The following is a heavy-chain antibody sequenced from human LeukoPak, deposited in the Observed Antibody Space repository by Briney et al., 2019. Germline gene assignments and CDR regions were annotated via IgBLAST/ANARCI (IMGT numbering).Heavy chain of an antibody. CDR1: GFTFSSYG. Sequence: GGSLRLSCAASGFTFSSYGMHWVRQAPGKGLEWVAVIWYDGSNKYYADSVKGRFTISRDNSKNTLYLQMNSLRAEDTAVYYCAKSNFVDTAMVGYFDYWGQGTLVTVSS. D-gene: IGHD5-18*01. CDR2: IWYDGSNK. J-gene: IGHJ4*02. CDR3: AKSNFVDTAMVGYFDY. V-gene: IGHV3-33*06.